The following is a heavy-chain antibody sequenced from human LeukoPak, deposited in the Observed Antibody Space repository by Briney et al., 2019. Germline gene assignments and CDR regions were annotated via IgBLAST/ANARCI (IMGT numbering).Heavy chain of an antibody. Sequence: SETLSPTCSVSGGSMSGYYWSWIRQPPGKGLEWIGYIYYSGSTNYNPSLKSRVTISVDTPKNQFSLNLSSVTAADTAVYYCARGASSSYYWGQGTLVTVSS. D-gene: IGHD6-6*01. J-gene: IGHJ4*02. CDR1: GGSMSGYY. V-gene: IGHV4-59*01. CDR3: ARGASSSYY. CDR2: IYYSGST.